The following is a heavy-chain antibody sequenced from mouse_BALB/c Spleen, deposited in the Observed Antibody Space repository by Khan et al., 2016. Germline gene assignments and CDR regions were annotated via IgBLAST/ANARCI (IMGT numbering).Heavy chain of an antibody. CDR1: GFNIKDTY. CDR2: IDPTNGNT. Sequence: VRLQQSGAELVKPGASVKLSCTASGFNIKDTYMHWVKQRPEQGLEWIGKIDPTNGNTNYDPKFQGKATITADTSSNTAYLQLSSLASEDTAVYYCVSRTLTPQYFDVWGAGTTVTVSS. J-gene: IGHJ1*01. V-gene: IGHV14-3*02. CDR3: VSRTLTPQYFDV.